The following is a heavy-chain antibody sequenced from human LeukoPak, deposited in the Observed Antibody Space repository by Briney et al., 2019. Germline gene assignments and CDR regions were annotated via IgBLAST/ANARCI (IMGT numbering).Heavy chain of an antibody. CDR1: GFTFSSYS. Sequence: GGSLRLSCAASGFTFSSYSMNWVRQAPGRGLEWVSSISSSSSYIYYADSVKGRFTISRDNAKNSLYLQMNSQRAEDTAVYYCARESVGDIVVVPAAQGWFDPWGQGTLVTVSS. V-gene: IGHV3-21*01. CDR2: ISSSSSYI. D-gene: IGHD2-2*01. CDR3: ARESVGDIVVVPAAQGWFDP. J-gene: IGHJ5*02.